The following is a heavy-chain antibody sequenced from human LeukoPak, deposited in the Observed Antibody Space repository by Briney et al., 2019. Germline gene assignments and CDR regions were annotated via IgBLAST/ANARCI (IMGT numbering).Heavy chain of an antibody. CDR3: ARDFEMATIFWAFDI. D-gene: IGHD5-12*01. J-gene: IGHJ3*02. Sequence: GGSLRLSCSAYGFTFSSYRMSWVRQAPGKGLEWGANIKQGEREKSHVVSVKRRFTISRDNAKNALYLQMNSLRVEDTAVYYCARDFEMATIFWAFDIWGQGTMVTVSS. CDR2: IKQGEREK. V-gene: IGHV3-7*01. CDR1: GFTFSSYR.